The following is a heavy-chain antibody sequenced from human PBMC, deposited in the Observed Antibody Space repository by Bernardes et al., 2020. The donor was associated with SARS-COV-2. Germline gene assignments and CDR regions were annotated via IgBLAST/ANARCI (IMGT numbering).Heavy chain of an antibody. Sequence: GGSLRLSCAASGLTFSSYAMHWVRQPTGKGLEWVSGIGTAGDIYYSGSVKGRFTISREKAKNSLYLQMNSLTAGDTAVYYCTRVADHAFDIWGQGTMVSVSS. CDR3: TRVADHAFDI. J-gene: IGHJ3*02. V-gene: IGHV3-13*01. CDR2: IGTAGDI. CDR1: GLTFSSYA.